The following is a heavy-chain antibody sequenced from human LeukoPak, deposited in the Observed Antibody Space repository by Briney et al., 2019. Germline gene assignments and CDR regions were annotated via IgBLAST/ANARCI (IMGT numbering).Heavy chain of an antibody. Sequence: ASVKVSCKASVYTFTGYYMHWVRQAPGQGLEWMGRINPDSGGTNYAQKFQGWVTMTRDTSISTAYMELSRLRSDDTAVYYCARDRSSGQGGMDVWGQGTTVTVSS. J-gene: IGHJ6*02. CDR1: VYTFTGYY. CDR2: INPDSGGT. CDR3: ARDRSSGQGGMDV. D-gene: IGHD6-19*01. V-gene: IGHV1-2*04.